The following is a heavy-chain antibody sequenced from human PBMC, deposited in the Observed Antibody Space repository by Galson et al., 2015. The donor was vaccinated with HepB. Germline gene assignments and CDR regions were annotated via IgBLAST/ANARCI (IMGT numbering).Heavy chain of an antibody. CDR2: VSAYNGNK. CDR3: ARGGGYYDSSGYHIDAFDI. D-gene: IGHD3-22*01. V-gene: IGHV1-18*01. Sequence: SVKVSCKASGYTFSNYGISWVRQAPGQGLEWMGWVSAYNGNKKYAQKLQGRVNMTTDTSTSTAYMELRSLRFEDTAVYFCARGGGYYDSSGYHIDAFDIWGQGTMVIVSS. CDR1: GYTFSNYG. J-gene: IGHJ3*02.